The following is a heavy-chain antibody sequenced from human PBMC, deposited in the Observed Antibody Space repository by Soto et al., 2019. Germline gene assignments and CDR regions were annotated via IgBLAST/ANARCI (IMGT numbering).Heavy chain of an antibody. CDR3: ARDVTARYFQH. D-gene: IGHD2-21*02. CDR1: GFTVSSNY. Sequence: GGSLRLSCAASGFTVSSNYMSWVRQAPGKGLEWVSVIYSGGSTYYADSVKGRFTISRDNSKNTLYLQMNSLRAEDTAVYYCARDVTARYFQHWGQGTLVTVSS. CDR2: IYSGGST. J-gene: IGHJ1*01. V-gene: IGHV3-66*01.